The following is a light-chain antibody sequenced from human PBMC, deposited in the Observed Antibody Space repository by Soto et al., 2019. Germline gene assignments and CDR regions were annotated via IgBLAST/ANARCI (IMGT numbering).Light chain of an antibody. V-gene: IGKV2-28*01. CDR1: QSLLHSHGYHY. CDR3: MQVLQSPIT. CDR2: LTS. J-gene: IGKJ5*01. Sequence: DIVMTQSPLSLPVTPGEPASISCRSSQSLLHSHGYHYLDCYLXKPGQSQQLXIYLTSNRASGVPDRFSGSGSGTDLTLKISRVEAEDVGVYYCMQVLQSPITFGQGTRLEIK.